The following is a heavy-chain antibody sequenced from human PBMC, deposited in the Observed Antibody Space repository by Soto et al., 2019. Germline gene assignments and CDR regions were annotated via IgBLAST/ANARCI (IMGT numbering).Heavy chain of an antibody. D-gene: IGHD3-3*01. Sequence: GASVKVSCKASGYTFTSYDINWVRQATGQGLEWMGWMNPNSGNTGYAQKFQGRVTMTRNTSISTAYMELSSLRSEDTAVYYCARGRAQAIFGVVIRHNWFDPWGQGTLVTVSS. CDR1: GYTFTSYD. CDR2: MNPNSGNT. J-gene: IGHJ5*02. CDR3: ARGRAQAIFGVVIRHNWFDP. V-gene: IGHV1-8*01.